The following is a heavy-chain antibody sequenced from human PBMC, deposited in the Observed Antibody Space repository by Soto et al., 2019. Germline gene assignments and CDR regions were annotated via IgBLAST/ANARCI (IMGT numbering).Heavy chain of an antibody. CDR1: GFTFSMHA. D-gene: IGHD6-13*01. CDR3: AKVSSSWYAGFFDX. CDR2: LSDSGGSI. J-gene: IGHJ4*02. V-gene: IGHV3-23*01. Sequence: GGSLRLSCTASGFTFSMHAMTWVRQAPGKGLEWVSGLSDSGGSIYYADSVKGRFTISRDNSMNTLYLQMNTLRAEDTAIYYCAKVSSSWYAGFFDXWGQGTLVTVSS.